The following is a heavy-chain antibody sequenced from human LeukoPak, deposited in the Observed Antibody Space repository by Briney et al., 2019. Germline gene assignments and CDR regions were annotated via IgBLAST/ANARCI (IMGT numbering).Heavy chain of an antibody. CDR3: AVVPAAWDAFDI. CDR2: IYYSGST. J-gene: IGHJ3*02. D-gene: IGHD2-2*01. CDR1: GGSISSGDYY. V-gene: IGHV4-30-4*08. Sequence: SQTLSHTCTVSGGSISSGDYYWSWIRQPPGKGLEWIGYIYYSGSTYYNPSLKSRVTISVDTSKNQFSLKLSSVTAADTAVYYCAVVPAAWDAFDIWGQGTMVTVSS.